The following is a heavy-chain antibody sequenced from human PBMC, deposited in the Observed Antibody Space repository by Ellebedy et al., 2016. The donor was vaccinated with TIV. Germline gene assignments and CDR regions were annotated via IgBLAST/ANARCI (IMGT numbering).Heavy chain of an antibody. V-gene: IGHV3-23*01. Sequence: GGSLRLSXAASGFIFSTYGMSWVRQAPGKGLEWVSSVGDGVSNTYYADSVKGRFTISRDNSKNTVYLQMNSLRVEDTAVYYCAKDLIWDGRPASDYWGQGTLATVSS. CDR2: VGDGVSNT. D-gene: IGHD3-16*01. J-gene: IGHJ4*02. CDR3: AKDLIWDGRPASDY. CDR1: GFIFSTYG.